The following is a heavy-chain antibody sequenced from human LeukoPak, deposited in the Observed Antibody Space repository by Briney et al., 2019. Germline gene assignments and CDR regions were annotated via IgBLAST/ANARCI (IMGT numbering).Heavy chain of an antibody. J-gene: IGHJ6*02. CDR2: IKQYGSEK. D-gene: IGHD5-12*01. CDR3: AGHPNMPGYDFGVPGLRSLYYYGMDV. CDR1: GFTFSSYW. V-gene: IGHV3-7*01. Sequence: QAGGSLRLSCAASGFTFSSYWMRWVRQAPGKGLEWVANIKQYGSEKYYVDSVKGRFTISRDNAKNSLYLQLNSLRAEDTAVYYCAGHPNMPGYDFGVPGLRSLYYYGMDVWGQGTTVTVPS.